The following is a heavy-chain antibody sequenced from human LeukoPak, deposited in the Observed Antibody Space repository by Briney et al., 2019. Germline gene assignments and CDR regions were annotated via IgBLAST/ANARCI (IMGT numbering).Heavy chain of an antibody. V-gene: IGHV3-21*01. CDR1: GFTFSSYS. D-gene: IGHD6-13*01. CDR2: ISSSSSYI. CDR3: ARASSSWDHFDY. Sequence: AGGSLRLSCAASGFTFSSYSMNWVRQAPGKGLEWVSSISSSSSYIYYADSVKGRFTISGDNAKNSLYLQMNSLRAEDTAVYYCARASSSWDHFDYWGQGTLVTVSS. J-gene: IGHJ4*02.